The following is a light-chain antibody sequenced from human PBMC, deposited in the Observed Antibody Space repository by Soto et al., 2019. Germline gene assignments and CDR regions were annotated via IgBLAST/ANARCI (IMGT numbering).Light chain of an antibody. CDR2: DVS. CDR1: SSYVGGYNY. Sequence: QSALTQPRSVSGSTGQSVTISCTGTSSYVGGYNYVSWYQQHPGKAPKLMIYDVSKRPSGVPDRFSGSKSGNTASLTISGLQAEDEADYYFCSYAGSYTYWVFGGGTKLTVL. CDR3: CSYAGSYTYWV. V-gene: IGLV2-11*01. J-gene: IGLJ3*02.